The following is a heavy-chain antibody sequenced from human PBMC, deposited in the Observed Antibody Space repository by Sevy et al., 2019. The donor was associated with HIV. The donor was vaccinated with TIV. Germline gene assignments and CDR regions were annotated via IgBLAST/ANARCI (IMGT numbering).Heavy chain of an antibody. CDR1: GFTFTNYA. CDR3: ARGGYYYDNAAYYTLDS. D-gene: IGHD3-22*01. Sequence: GGSLRLSCAATGFTFTNYAMHWVRQAPGKGMEWVAIIWSDGAYQYHGDSVKGRFTISRDNSKNTLYLQMNNVRVEDTAVYYCARGGYYYDNAAYYTLDSWGQGTLVTVSS. J-gene: IGHJ4*02. CDR2: IWSDGAYQ. V-gene: IGHV3-33*01.